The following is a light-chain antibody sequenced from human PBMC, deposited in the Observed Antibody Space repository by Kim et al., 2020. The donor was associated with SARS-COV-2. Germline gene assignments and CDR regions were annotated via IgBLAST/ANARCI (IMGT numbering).Light chain of an antibody. Sequence: VSLGQTASITCSGDNLGDKYACWYQQKPGQSPVLVIYQDSKRPSGIPERFSGSNSGNTATLTISGTQAMDEADYYCQAWDSSTHVVFGGGTQLTVL. CDR1: NLGDKY. V-gene: IGLV3-1*01. CDR3: QAWDSSTHVV. J-gene: IGLJ2*01. CDR2: QDS.